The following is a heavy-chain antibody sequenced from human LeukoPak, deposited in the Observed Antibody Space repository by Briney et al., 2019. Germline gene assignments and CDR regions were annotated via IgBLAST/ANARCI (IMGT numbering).Heavy chain of an antibody. CDR3: AGRGTGTTLAFDY. J-gene: IGHJ4*02. CDR2: IYPGSSDT. CDR1: GYSFSSYW. D-gene: IGHD1-1*01. V-gene: IGHV5-51*01. Sequence: GESLKISCKASGYSFSSYWIAWVRQMPGKGLEWMAIIYPGSSDTTYSPSFQGQVTISADRSISTAYLQWNSLKASDTAIYYCAGRGTGTTLAFDYWGRGTLVTVSS.